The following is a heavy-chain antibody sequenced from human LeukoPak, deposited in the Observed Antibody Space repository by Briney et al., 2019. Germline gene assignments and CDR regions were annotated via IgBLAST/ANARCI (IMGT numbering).Heavy chain of an antibody. CDR3: ARDRGAAYSYMDV. D-gene: IGHD3-10*01. CDR1: GFTFSSYW. CDR2: IKQDGSEK. V-gene: IGHV3-7*01. J-gene: IGHJ6*03. Sequence: PGGSHRLSCAASGFTFSSYWMSWVRQAPGKGLEWVANIKQDGSEKYYVDSVKGRFTISRDNAKNSLYLQMNSLRAEDTAVYYCARDRGAAYSYMDVWGKGTTVTVSS.